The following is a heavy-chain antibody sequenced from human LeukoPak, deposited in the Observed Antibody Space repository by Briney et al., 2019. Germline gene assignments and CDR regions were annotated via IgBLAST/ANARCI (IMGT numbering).Heavy chain of an antibody. CDR3: ARYCSSTSCYTENAFDI. D-gene: IGHD2-2*02. V-gene: IGHV4-39*07. Sequence: PSETLSLTCTVSGGSISSSSYYWGWIRQPPGKGLEWIGSIYYSGSTYYNPSLKSRVTISVDTSKNRFSLKLSSVTAADTAVYYCARYCSSTSCYTENAFDIWGQGTMVTVSS. J-gene: IGHJ3*02. CDR1: GGSISSSSYY. CDR2: IYYSGST.